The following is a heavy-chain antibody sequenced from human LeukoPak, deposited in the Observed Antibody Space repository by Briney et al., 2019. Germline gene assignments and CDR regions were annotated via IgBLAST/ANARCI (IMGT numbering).Heavy chain of an antibody. CDR1: GYSMNSGYY. CDR3: ARLDNSAWDVGY. V-gene: IGHV4-38-2*01. J-gene: IGHJ4*02. D-gene: IGHD6-19*01. CDR2: MYHSGTT. Sequence: SETLSLTCAVSGYSMNSGYYWGWIRQTPGKGLEWIGSMYHSGTTFHNPSLKSRVTISIDTSKNHLSLRLGSVTAADTAVYYCARLDNSAWDVGYWGQGTLVTVSS.